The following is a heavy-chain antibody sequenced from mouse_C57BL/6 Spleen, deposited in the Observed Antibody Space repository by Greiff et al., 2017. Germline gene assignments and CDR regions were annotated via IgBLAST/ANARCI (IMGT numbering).Heavy chain of an antibody. CDR3: SHLPYSKYDAY. D-gene: IGHD2-5*01. CDR2: IDPAHGNP. Sequence: EVPLQQSVAELVRPGDSVKLSCTASGFNIKNTYMHWVKPRPEPGLEWVGRIDPAHGNPKYAPKFQGKGNITADTSSNTAYLQLSSLTSEDTAIYYCSHLPYSKYDAYWGQGTLVTVSA. V-gene: IGHV14-3*01. J-gene: IGHJ3*01. CDR1: GFNIKNTY.